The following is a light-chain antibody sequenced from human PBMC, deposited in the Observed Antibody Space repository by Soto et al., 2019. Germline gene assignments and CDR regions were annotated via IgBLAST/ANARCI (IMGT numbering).Light chain of an antibody. Sequence: QSVLTQPPSASGTPGQRVTISCSGSSSNIGSYSVYWYQQLPGTAPKLLLYRNNERPSGVPDRFSGSKSGTSASLAISGLRSEDEADYYCSAGDGSLNNGVFGGGTQLTVL. CDR3: SAGDGSLNNGV. J-gene: IGLJ7*01. CDR2: RNN. CDR1: SSNIGSYS. V-gene: IGLV1-47*01.